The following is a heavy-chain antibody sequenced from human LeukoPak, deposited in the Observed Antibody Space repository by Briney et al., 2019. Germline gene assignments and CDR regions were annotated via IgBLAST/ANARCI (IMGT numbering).Heavy chain of an antibody. CDR3: ARGSGQSRGAFDI. Sequence: ASVKVSCTASGYTFTGYYMHWVRHAPGQGVEWMGWINPNSGGTNYAQKFQGRVTMTRDTSISTAYMELSRLRSDDTAVYYCARGSGQSRGAFDIWGQGTMVTVSS. CDR1: GYTFTGYY. J-gene: IGHJ3*02. D-gene: IGHD3-10*01. CDR2: INPNSGGT. V-gene: IGHV1-2*02.